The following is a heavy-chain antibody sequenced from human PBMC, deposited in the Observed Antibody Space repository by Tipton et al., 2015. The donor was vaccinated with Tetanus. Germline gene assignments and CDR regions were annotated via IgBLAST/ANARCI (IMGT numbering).Heavy chain of an antibody. CDR1: GFTVSSNY. V-gene: IGHV3-66*01. CDR3: ARDGEQWLVLGY. Sequence: SLRLSCAASGFTVSSNYMSWVRQAPGKGLEWVSVIYSGGSTYYADSVKGRFTISRDNSKNTLYLQMNSLRAEDTAVYYCARDGEQWLVLGYWGQGTLVTVSS. D-gene: IGHD6-19*01. CDR2: IYSGGST. J-gene: IGHJ4*02.